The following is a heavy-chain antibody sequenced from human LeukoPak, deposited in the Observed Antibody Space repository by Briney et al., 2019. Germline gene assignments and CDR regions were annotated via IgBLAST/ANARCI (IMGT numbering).Heavy chain of an antibody. J-gene: IGHJ4*02. CDR1: GLTFSSAW. D-gene: IGHD3-10*01. CDR2: IKSDGTT. Sequence: TGGSLRLSCAASGLTFSSAWMHWVRQTPGKGLVWVSRIKSDGTTTYGDSVRGRFTISRDNAKNTLYLQMNNLRAEDTGVYYCTRDGSYKLDYWGQGILVTVSS. CDR3: TRDGSYKLDY. V-gene: IGHV3-74*01.